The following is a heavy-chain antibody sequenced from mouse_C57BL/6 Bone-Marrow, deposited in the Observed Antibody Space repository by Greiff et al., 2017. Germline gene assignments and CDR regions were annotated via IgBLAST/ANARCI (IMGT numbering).Heavy chain of an antibody. V-gene: IGHV14-4*01. CDR3: TTGYYLAGFAY. D-gene: IGHD2-3*01. CDR2: IDPENGDT. Sequence: VQLQQSGAELVRPGASVKLSCTASGFNIKDDYMHWVKQRPEQGLEWIGWIDPENGDTEYASKFQGKATITADTSSNTAYLQLSSLTSEDTAVYYCTTGYYLAGFAYWGQGTLVTVSA. CDR1: GFNIKDDY. J-gene: IGHJ3*01.